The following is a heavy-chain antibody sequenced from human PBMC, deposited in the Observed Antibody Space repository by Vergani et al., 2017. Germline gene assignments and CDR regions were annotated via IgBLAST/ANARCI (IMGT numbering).Heavy chain of an antibody. Sequence: QVQLQQWGAGLLKPSETLSLTCAVYGGSFSGYYWSWIRQPPGKGLEWIGEINHSGSTYYNPSLKSRVTISVDTSKNQFSLKLSSVTAADTAVYYCRGSGSLKDWYFDLWGRGTLVTVSS. CDR2: INHSGST. CDR1: GGSFSGYY. D-gene: IGHD6-19*01. J-gene: IGHJ2*01. CDR3: RGSGSLKDWYFDL. V-gene: IGHV4-34*01.